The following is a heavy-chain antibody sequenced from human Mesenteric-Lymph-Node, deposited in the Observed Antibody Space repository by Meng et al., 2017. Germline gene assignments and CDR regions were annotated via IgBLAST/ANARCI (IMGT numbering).Heavy chain of an antibody. Sequence: ASVKVSCKASGYTFTGYGISWVRQAPGQGLEWMGWINPNSGGTNYAQKFQGRVTMTRDTSISTAYMELSRLRSDDTAVYYCARRRAAAGIKNWFDPWGQGTLVTVSS. CDR3: ARRRAAAGIKNWFDP. CDR2: INPNSGGT. V-gene: IGHV1-2*02. CDR1: GYTFTGYG. D-gene: IGHD6-13*01. J-gene: IGHJ5*02.